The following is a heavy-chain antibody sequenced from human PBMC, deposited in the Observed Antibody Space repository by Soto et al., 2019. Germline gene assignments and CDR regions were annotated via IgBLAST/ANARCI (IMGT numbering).Heavy chain of an antibody. V-gene: IGHV3-30*04. Sequence: QVQLVESGGGVVQPGRSLRLSCAASGFSISRSAMHWVRQAPGKGPEWVAVIAYDGSNKWYADSAKGRFTISRGNSKNTLYLHMTSLRGEDTAVYYCARDLQAGTDNVNWFAPWGQGTLVTVSS. J-gene: IGHJ5*02. CDR2: IAYDGSNK. CDR1: GFSISRSA. CDR3: ARDLQAGTDNVNWFAP. D-gene: IGHD1-1*01.